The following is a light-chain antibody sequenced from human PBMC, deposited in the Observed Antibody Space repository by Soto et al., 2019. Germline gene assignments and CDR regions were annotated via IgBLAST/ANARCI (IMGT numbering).Light chain of an antibody. Sequence: EVVMTQSPATLSVSPGEGATLSCRASQSVITNLAWYQLRPGQAPRLLIYGASSRATGILARFSGSGSGTEFTLTISSLQSEDFAVYYCQHYNNWPWTFGQGTKVEIK. CDR3: QHYNNWPWT. V-gene: IGKV3-15*01. CDR2: GAS. J-gene: IGKJ1*01. CDR1: QSVITN.